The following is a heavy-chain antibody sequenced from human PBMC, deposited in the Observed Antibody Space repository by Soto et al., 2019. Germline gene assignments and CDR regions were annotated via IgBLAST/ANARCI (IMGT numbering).Heavy chain of an antibody. J-gene: IGHJ4*02. CDR2: IGPNPTNT. Sequence: EVQLLESGGGLVQPGGSLRLSCTASGFPFSATGMLWVRQPPGGGLEWVSAIGPNPTNTKYTDSVKGRFTISRDNSKITVFLQMTNLRAEDTALYYCTTARHCSSDACPAAEWGQGTLITVS. CDR1: GFPFSATG. V-gene: IGHV3-23*05. CDR3: TTARHCSSDACPAAE. D-gene: IGHD2-2*01.